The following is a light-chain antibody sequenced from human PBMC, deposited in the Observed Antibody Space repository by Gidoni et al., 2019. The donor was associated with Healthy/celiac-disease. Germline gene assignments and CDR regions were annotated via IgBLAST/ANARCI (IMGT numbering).Light chain of an antibody. CDR2: QDS. J-gene: IGLJ3*02. CDR1: KLGDKY. V-gene: IGLV3-1*01. CDR3: QAWDSSTAV. Sequence: SYELTQPPSVSVSPGQTASITCSGDKLGDKYAFWYQQEPGQSPVLVIYQDSKRPSGIPERFSGSYSGNTATLSISGTQAMDAADYYCQAWDSSTAVFGGGTKLTVL.